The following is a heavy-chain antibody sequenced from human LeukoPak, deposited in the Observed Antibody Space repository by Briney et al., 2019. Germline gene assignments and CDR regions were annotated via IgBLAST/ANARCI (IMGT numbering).Heavy chain of an antibody. CDR2: ISDSGDST. D-gene: IGHD6-19*01. CDR1: GFTFSSYA. CDR3: AKAPAVAYYFDY. Sequence: GGSLRLSCAASGFTFSSYAMTWVRQAPGKGLEWVSTISDSGDSTYYADAVKGRFTISRDNSKNTLYLQMDSLRVEDTAVYYCAKAPAVAYYFDYWGQGTLVTVSS. J-gene: IGHJ4*02. V-gene: IGHV3-23*01.